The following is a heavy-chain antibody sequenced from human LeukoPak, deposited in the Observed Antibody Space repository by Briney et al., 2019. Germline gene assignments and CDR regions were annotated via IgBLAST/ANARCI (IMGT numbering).Heavy chain of an antibody. CDR2: ISSSSSYI. CDR3: ARDVTLITMIVVVINGMDV. Sequence: GGSLRLSCAASGFTFSSYSMNWVRQAPGKGLEWVSSISSSSSYIYYADSVKGRFTISRDNAKNSLYLQMNSLRAEDTAVYYCARDVTLITMIVVVINGMDVWGQGTTVTVSS. D-gene: IGHD3-22*01. J-gene: IGHJ6*02. V-gene: IGHV3-21*01. CDR1: GFTFSSYS.